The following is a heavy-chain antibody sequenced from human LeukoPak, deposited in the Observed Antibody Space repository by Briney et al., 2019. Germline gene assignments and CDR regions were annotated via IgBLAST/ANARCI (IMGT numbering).Heavy chain of an antibody. D-gene: IGHD5-24*01. Sequence: PSETLSLTCAVYGGSFSGYYWSWIRQPPGKGLEWIGEINHSGSTNYNPSLKSRVTISVDTSKNQFSLKLSSVTAADTAVYYCARRRRDGYTGSAPRYFDYWGQGTLVTVSS. J-gene: IGHJ4*02. CDR2: INHSGST. CDR1: GGSFSGYY. V-gene: IGHV4-34*01. CDR3: ARRRRDGYTGSAPRYFDY.